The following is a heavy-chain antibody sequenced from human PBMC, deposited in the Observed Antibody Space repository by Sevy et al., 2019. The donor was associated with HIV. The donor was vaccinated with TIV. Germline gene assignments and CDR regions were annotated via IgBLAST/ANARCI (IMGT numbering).Heavy chain of an antibody. CDR3: ARVVIFEKSESQYRFMDY. Sequence: GGSLRLSCAASGFTFTTYWMTWVRQAPGKWLEWVANINQDGSKINYVDSVKGRFIISRDNAKKSLYVQMNSLRADDTAVYYCARVVIFEKSESQYRFMDYWGQGTLVTVSS. J-gene: IGHJ4*02. D-gene: IGHD6-6*01. CDR1: GFTFTTYW. V-gene: IGHV3-7*01. CDR2: INQDGSKI.